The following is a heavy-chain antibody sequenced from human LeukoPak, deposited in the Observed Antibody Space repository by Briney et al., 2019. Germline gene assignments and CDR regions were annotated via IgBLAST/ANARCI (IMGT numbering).Heavy chain of an antibody. J-gene: IGHJ4*02. Sequence: EASVKVSCTASGYTFTGYYMHWVRQAPGQGLEWMGWINPNSGGTNYAQKFQGRVTMTRDTSISTAYMELSRLRSDDTAVYYCARDLSSLVNYYDSSGYYDQWAFGYWGQGTLVTVSS. CDR1: GYTFTGYY. CDR3: ARDLSSLVNYYDSSGYYDQWAFGY. V-gene: IGHV1-2*02. CDR2: INPNSGGT. D-gene: IGHD3-22*01.